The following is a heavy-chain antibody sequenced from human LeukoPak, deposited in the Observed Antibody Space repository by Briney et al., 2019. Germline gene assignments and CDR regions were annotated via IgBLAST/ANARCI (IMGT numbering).Heavy chain of an antibody. Sequence: SETLSLTCTVSGYSISSGYYWGWIRQPPGKGLEWIGSIYHSGSTYYNPSLKSRVTISVDTSKNQFSLKLSSVTAADTAVYYCASPAMAFIDQGRYNYYYYMDVWAKGPRSPSP. V-gene: IGHV4-38-2*02. D-gene: IGHD5-18*01. CDR2: IYHSGST. CDR1: GYSISSGYY. J-gene: IGHJ6*03. CDR3: ASPAMAFIDQGRYNYYYYMDV.